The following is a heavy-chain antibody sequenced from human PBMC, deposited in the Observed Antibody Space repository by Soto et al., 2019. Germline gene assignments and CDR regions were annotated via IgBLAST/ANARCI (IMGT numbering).Heavy chain of an antibody. D-gene: IGHD3-10*01. Sequence: VQQLESGGGLVQPGGSLRLSCAASGITFNNYAMSWVRQAPGKGLEWVSVISGSGQRTSYADSVKGRFTVSRDNSKNTVDLHMKSLRAEDTAVYYCAKDSYHGSGSYITPYYFDSWGQGTLITVSS. CDR1: GITFNNYA. CDR2: ISGSGQRT. J-gene: IGHJ4*02. CDR3: AKDSYHGSGSYITPYYFDS. V-gene: IGHV3-23*01.